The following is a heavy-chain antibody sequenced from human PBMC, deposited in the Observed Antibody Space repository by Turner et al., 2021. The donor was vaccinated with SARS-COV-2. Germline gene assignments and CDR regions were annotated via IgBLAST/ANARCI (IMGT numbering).Heavy chain of an antibody. CDR1: AFTFSSYS. CDR3: ARERRGYYAEY. Sequence: QVQLVESGGGVVQPGRSLRLSCAASAFTFSSYSMHWVRQAPGKGLEWVAVISYDGRNKYYADSVKGRFTISRDDSKSTLYLQMNSLRPEDTAIYYCARERRGYYAEYWGQGTLVTVSS. V-gene: IGHV3-30*04. J-gene: IGHJ4*02. CDR2: ISYDGRNK. D-gene: IGHD3-3*01.